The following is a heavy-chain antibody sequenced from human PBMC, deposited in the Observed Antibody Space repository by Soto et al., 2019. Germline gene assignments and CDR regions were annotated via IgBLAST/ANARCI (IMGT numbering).Heavy chain of an antibody. V-gene: IGHV4-59*02. D-gene: IGHD1-26*01. CDR3: ARLTVGAEFYFDH. CDR2: SYYRWGT. CDR1: GGSVSTDF. J-gene: IGHJ4*02. Sequence: PSETLSLTCTVSGGSVSTDFWTWIRQPPGKGLEWIGYSYYRWGTTSKPSLQSRVTIYIDRSKIQFSLKMTSVTAADMAVYYCARLTVGAEFYFDHWGQGILVTVSS.